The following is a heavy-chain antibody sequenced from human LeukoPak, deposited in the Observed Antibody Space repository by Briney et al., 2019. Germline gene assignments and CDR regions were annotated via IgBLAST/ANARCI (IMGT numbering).Heavy chain of an antibody. J-gene: IGHJ4*02. CDR3: ARDRYGVLPAANIDY. CDR2: IRYDGSNK. Sequence: PGGSLRLSCAASGFTFSSYGMHWVRQAPGKGLERVAFIRYDGSNKYYADSVKGRFTISRDNSKNTLYLQMNSLRAEDTAVYYCARDRYGVLPAANIDYWGQGTLVTVSS. D-gene: IGHD2-2*01. V-gene: IGHV3-30*02. CDR1: GFTFSSYG.